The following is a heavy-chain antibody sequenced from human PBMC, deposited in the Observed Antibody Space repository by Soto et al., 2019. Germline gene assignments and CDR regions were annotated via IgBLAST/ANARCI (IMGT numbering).Heavy chain of an antibody. CDR2: IIPIFGTA. V-gene: IGHV1-69*01. J-gene: IGHJ5*02. Sequence: QVQLVQSGAEMKKPGSSVKVSCKASGGTFDIFSISWVRQAPGQGLEWMGGIIPIFGTAEYSQKFQGRVTITADESTSTSYMELSSLRIEDTAVYYCAKENRDDDSGWYSSTDWFDPWGQGTLVTVSS. CDR1: GGTFDIFS. D-gene: IGHD6-19*01. CDR3: AKENRDDDSGWYSSTDWFDP.